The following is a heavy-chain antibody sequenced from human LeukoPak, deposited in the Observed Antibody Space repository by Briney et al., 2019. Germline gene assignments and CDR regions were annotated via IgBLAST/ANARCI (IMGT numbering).Heavy chain of an antibody. J-gene: IGHJ4*02. D-gene: IGHD3-10*01. CDR3: ARDRGLPVFDY. CDR1: GGSISSSSYS. V-gene: IGHV4-39*07. Sequence: SETLSLTCSVSGGSISSSSYSWGWIRQPPGKGLEWIGSIYYSGSTYYNPSLKSRVTISVDTSKNQFSLKLSSVTAADTAVYYCARDRGLPVFDYWGQGTLVTVSS. CDR2: IYYSGST.